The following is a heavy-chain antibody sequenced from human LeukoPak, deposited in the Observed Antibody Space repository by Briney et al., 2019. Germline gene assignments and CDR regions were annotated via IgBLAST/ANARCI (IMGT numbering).Heavy chain of an antibody. Sequence: GGSLRLSCAASGFTFKNYAMSWVRQAPGKGLEWVSAISGSDAGTYYADSVKGRFTISRDNSKNTLYLQMNSLRAEDTAVYYCAKDSWGLDYWGQGTLVTVSS. CDR3: AKDSWGLDY. CDR2: ISGSDAGT. D-gene: IGHD2-15*01. CDR1: GFTFKNYA. V-gene: IGHV3-23*01. J-gene: IGHJ4*02.